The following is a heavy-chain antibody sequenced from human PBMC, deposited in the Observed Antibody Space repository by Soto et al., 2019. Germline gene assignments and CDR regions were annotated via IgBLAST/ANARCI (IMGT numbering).Heavy chain of an antibody. V-gene: IGHV3-23*01. Sequence: PGGSLRLSCAVSGFTFSNYAMSWVRQAPGKGLEWVSGISGSGSSTYYVDSVKGRFTISRDNSKNTLYLQMNSLRVEDTAVYFCAKDLFDTVFRGVIGVDYWGQGTLVTVSS. CDR2: ISGSGSST. CDR1: GFTFSNYA. CDR3: AKDLFDTVFRGVIGVDY. D-gene: IGHD3-10*01. J-gene: IGHJ4*02.